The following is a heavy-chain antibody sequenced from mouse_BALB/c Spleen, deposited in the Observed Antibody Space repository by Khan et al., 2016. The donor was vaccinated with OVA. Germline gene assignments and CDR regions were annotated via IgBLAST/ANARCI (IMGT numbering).Heavy chain of an antibody. CDR1: GFTFSNYA. V-gene: IGHV5-6-5*01. Sequence: EVHLVESGGGLVKPGGSLKVSCAASGFTFSNYAMSWVRQTPEKRLEWVASISTGDTTYYPDSVKGRFTISRDNARNILYLQMSRLRSDDTAMYYCARDYWFVYWGQGTLVTVSA. J-gene: IGHJ3*01. CDR2: ISTGDTT. CDR3: ARDYWFVY.